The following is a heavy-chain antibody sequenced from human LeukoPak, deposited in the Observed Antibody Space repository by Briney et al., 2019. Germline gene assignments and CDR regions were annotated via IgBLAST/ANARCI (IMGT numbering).Heavy chain of an antibody. CDR3: ARGGYYDSSGYYRY. Sequence: PGGSLRLSCAASGFTFSSYAMHWVRQAPGKGLEWVAVISYDGSNKYYADSVKGRFTISRDNSKNTLYLQMNSLRAEDTAVYYCARGGYYDSSGYYRYWGQGTLVTVSS. CDR1: GFTFSSYA. D-gene: IGHD3-22*01. J-gene: IGHJ4*02. CDR2: ISYDGSNK. V-gene: IGHV3-30*04.